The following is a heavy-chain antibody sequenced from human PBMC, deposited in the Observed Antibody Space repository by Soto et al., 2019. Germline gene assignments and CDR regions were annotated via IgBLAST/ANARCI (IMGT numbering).Heavy chain of an antibody. Sequence: PGGSLRLSCAASGFTVSSNYMSWVRQAPGKGLEWVSVIYSAGSTKYADSVKGRFTISRDNSKNTVYLQMDSLRVEDTAVYYCARQSWNYWGQGTQVTVSS. V-gene: IGHV3-53*01. CDR2: IYSAGST. CDR3: ARQSWNY. CDR1: GFTVSSNY. J-gene: IGHJ4*02.